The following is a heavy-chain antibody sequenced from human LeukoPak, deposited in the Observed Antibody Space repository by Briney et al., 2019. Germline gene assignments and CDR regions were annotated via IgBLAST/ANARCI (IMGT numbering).Heavy chain of an antibody. CDR3: ARGAPFDP. V-gene: IGHV4-59*01. CDR2: IYYSGST. J-gene: IGHJ5*02. CDR1: GGSISSYY. Sequence: ASETLSLTCTVSGGSISSYYWSWIRQPPGKGLEWIGNIYYSGSTNYNPSLKSRVTISVDTSKNQFSLKLSSVTAADTAVYYCARGAPFDPWGQGTLVTVSS.